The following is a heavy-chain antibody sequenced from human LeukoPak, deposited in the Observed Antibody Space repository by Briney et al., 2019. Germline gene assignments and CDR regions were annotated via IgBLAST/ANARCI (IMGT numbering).Heavy chain of an antibody. Sequence: GGSLRLSCEASGFIFGRYGMTWVRQAPGKGLEWVSAISGSGGTTYYADSVKGRFTISRDNPKNTLYLQITSLRAEDTGVYYCAKDHLPGIVVADRDYWGQGTLVTVSS. V-gene: IGHV3-23*01. J-gene: IGHJ4*02. D-gene: IGHD6-19*01. CDR1: GFIFGRYG. CDR2: ISGSGGTT. CDR3: AKDHLPGIVVADRDY.